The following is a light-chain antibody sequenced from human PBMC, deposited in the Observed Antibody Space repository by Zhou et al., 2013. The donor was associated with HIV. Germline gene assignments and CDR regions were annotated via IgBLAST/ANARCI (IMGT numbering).Light chain of an antibody. Sequence: DIQMTQSPSSLSASVGDRVTITCRASQSISSYLNWYQQKPGKAPNLLIYAASSLQSGVPSRFSGSGSGTDFTLTISSLQPEDFATYYCQQSYSNPRTFAKGPGWK. J-gene: IGKJ1*01. CDR1: QSISSY. CDR3: QQSYSNPRT. V-gene: IGKV1-39*01. CDR2: AAS.